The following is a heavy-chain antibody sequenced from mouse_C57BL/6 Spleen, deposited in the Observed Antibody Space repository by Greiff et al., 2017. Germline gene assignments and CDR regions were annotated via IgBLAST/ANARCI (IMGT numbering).Heavy chain of an antibody. V-gene: IGHV2-2*01. CDR2: IWSGGST. D-gene: IGHD4-1*01. J-gene: IGHJ1*03. Sequence: QVQLQQSGPGLVQPSQSLSITCTVSGFSLTSYGVHWVRQSPGKGLEWLGVIWSGGSTDSNAAFISRLSISKDNSKSQVFFKMNSLQADDTAMYYCARTGTSGYFDVWGTGTTVTVSS. CDR1: GFSLTSYG. CDR3: ARTGTSGYFDV.